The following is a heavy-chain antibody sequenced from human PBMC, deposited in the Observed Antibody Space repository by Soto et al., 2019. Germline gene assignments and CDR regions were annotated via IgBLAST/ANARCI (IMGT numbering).Heavy chain of an antibody. CDR2: INPNSGGT. D-gene: IGHD3-10*01. Sequence: QVQLVQAGAEVKKPGASVKVSCKASGYTFTGYYMHWVRQAPGQGLAWMGWINPNSGGTNYAQKFQGRVTMTRDTSISTAYMELRRLGSDDTAVYYCAREGGGRGGAPTLGAYYYGMDVWGQGTTVTVSS. V-gene: IGHV1-2*02. J-gene: IGHJ6*02. CDR1: GYTFTGYY. CDR3: AREGGGRGGAPTLGAYYYGMDV.